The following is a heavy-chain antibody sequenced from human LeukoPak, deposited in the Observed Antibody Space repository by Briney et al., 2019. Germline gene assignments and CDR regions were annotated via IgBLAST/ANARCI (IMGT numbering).Heavy chain of an antibody. CDR1: GFTFSSYA. J-gene: IGHJ6*03. CDR2: ISGSGGST. D-gene: IGHD1-26*01. CDR3: AKNYRPWEPHGYYYYMDV. Sequence: GGSLRLSCAASGFTFSSYAMSWVRQAPGKGLEWVSAISGSGGSTYYADSVKGRFTISRDNSKNTLYLQMNSLRAQDTAVYYCAKNYRPWEPHGYYYYMDVWGKGTTVTVSS. V-gene: IGHV3-23*01.